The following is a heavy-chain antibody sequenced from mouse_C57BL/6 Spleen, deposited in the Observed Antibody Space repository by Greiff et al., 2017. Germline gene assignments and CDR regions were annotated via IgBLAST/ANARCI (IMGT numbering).Heavy chain of an antibody. D-gene: IGHD1-1*01. V-gene: IGHV1-52*01. CDR2: IDPSDSDT. CDR3: ARDCSSYDYFDY. Sequence: VQLQQPGAELVRPGSSVKLSCKASGYTFTSYWMHWVKQRPIQGLEWIGNIDPSDSDTHYNQKFKDKATLTVDKSSSTAYMQLSSLTSEDSAVYYCARDCSSYDYFDYWGQGTTLTVSS. CDR1: GYTFTSYW. J-gene: IGHJ2*01.